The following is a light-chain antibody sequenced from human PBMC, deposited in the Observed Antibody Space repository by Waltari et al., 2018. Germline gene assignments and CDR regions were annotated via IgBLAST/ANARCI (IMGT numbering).Light chain of an antibody. CDR3: CSYGGSYTFI. CDR2: DVS. J-gene: IGLJ1*01. CDR1: SSDVGNYNY. Sequence: QSALTQPRSVSGSPGQSVTISCTGTSSDVGNYNYVSWYQQYPGKAPKVLIYDVSPRPSGVPDRFSGSKSGNTASLTISGLQAEDEADYYCCSYGGSYTFIFGTGTKVTVL. V-gene: IGLV2-11*01.